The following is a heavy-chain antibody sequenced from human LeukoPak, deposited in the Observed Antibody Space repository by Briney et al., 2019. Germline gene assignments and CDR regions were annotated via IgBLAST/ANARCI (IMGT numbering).Heavy chain of an antibody. CDR3: ARDLYSGYELLWDY. CDR1: GCTFTSYG. CDR2: ISAYNGNT. V-gene: IGHV1-18*04. J-gene: IGHJ4*02. D-gene: IGHD5-12*01. Sequence: ASVKVSCKASGCTFTSYGISWVRQAPGQGLEWMGWISAYNGNTNYAQKLQGRVTMTTDTSTSTAYMELRSLRSDDTAVYYSARDLYSGYELLWDYWGQGTLVTVSS.